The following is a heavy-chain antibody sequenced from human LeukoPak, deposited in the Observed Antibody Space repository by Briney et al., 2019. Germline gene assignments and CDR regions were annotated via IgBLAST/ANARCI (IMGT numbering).Heavy chain of an antibody. CDR2: MNTNTGAT. CDR1: GYTFTGYY. Sequence: ASEKVSCKPSGYTFTGYYLHWLRQAPGQGLEWTGWMNTNTGATMYARKFQDRVTLTRDTSISTGYLELTSLRSDDTALYYCARDRVGSGWPRPYYFEFWGQGTLVTVSS. V-gene: IGHV1-2*02. D-gene: IGHD6-19*01. CDR3: ARDRVGSGWPRPYYFEF. J-gene: IGHJ4*02.